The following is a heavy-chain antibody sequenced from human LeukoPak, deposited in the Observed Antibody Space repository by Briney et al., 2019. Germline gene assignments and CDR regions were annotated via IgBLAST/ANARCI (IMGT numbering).Heavy chain of an antibody. D-gene: IGHD3-3*01. CDR3: ARQNDFRLDY. V-gene: IGHV5-51*01. Sequence: GESLRISCKGSGYTFSSYWIGWVRQMPGKGLEWMGIIYPGDSDTRYSPSLQGQVTISVDTSIGTAYLQWSSLKAPDTAIYYCARQNDFRLDYWGQGTLVTVSS. CDR2: IYPGDSDT. CDR1: GYTFSSYW. J-gene: IGHJ4*02.